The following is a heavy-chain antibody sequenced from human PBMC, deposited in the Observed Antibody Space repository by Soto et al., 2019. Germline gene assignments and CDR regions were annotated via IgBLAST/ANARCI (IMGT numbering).Heavy chain of an antibody. CDR2: IYSGGST. V-gene: IGHV3-53*04. Sequence: EVQLVESGGGLVQPGGSLRLSCAASGFTVSSNYMSWVRQAPGKGLEWVSVIYSGGSTYYADSVKGRFTISRHNSKNTLYLQMNSLSAEATAVYYCARGRWEYGDYDGDYYYMDVWGKGTTVTVSS. CDR1: GFTVSSNY. J-gene: IGHJ6*03. CDR3: ARGRWEYGDYDGDYYYMDV. D-gene: IGHD4-17*01.